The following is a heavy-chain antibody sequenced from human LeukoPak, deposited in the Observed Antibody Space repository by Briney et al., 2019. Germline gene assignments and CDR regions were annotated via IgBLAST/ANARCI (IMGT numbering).Heavy chain of an antibody. D-gene: IGHD2-2*01. CDR3: ARDVYCSSTSCYFRGFDP. Sequence: ASVKVSCKASGYTFTSYYMHWVRQAPGQGLEWMGIINPSGGSTSYAQKFQGRVTMTRDMSTSTVYMELSSLRSEDTAVYYCARDVYCSSTSCYFRGFDPWGQGTLVTVSS. J-gene: IGHJ5*02. CDR1: GYTFTSYY. CDR2: INPSGGST. V-gene: IGHV1-46*01.